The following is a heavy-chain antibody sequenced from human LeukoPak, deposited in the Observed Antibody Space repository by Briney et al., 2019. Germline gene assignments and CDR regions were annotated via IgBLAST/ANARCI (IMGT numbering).Heavy chain of an antibody. V-gene: IGHV1-2*02. D-gene: IGHD5-12*01. CDR2: INPKSGGT. Sequence: GSVTVSCKASGYTFTGYYMDWVRQAPGQGVEGMGWINPKSGGTNYAQTSQGRVTINRENSISRAYMELSRLRSDDTAVYYCARGVATWSDWFDPWGQGTLVTVSS. J-gene: IGHJ5*02. CDR1: GYTFTGYY. CDR3: ARGVATWSDWFDP.